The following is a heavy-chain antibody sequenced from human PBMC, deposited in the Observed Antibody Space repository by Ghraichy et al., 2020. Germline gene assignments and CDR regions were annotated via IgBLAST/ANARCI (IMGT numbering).Heavy chain of an antibody. Sequence: SQTLSLTCTVSGGSISSYYWSWIRQPPGKGLEWIGYIYYSGSTNYNPSLKSRVTISVDTSKNQFSLKLSSVTAADTAVYYCARGIVGATIDYWGQGTLVTVSS. D-gene: IGHD1-26*01. CDR2: IYYSGST. J-gene: IGHJ4*02. CDR3: ARGIVGATIDY. CDR1: GGSISSYY. V-gene: IGHV4-59*01.